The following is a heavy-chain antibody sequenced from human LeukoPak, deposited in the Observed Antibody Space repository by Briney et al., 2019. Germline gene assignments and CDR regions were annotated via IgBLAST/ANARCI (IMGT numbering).Heavy chain of an antibody. CDR1: GLTVSSNC. D-gene: IGHD3-22*01. V-gene: IGHV3-53*01. CDR3: ARAKPYDNNGYSPELRY. Sequence: PGGSLRLSCAASGLTVSSNCMSWVRQAPGKGLEWVSFIYSGGSTYYTDSVKGRFTISRDNSKNTLYLQMNSLRAEDTAVYYCARAKPYDNNGYSPELRYWGQGTLVTVS. J-gene: IGHJ4*02. CDR2: IYSGGST.